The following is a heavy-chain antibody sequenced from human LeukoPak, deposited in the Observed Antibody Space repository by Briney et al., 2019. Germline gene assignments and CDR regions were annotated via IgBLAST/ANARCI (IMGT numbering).Heavy chain of an antibody. CDR3: ARGNGSSRGYFQH. Sequence: GGSLRLSCAASGFTFSSYWMSWVRQAPGKGLEWVANIKQDGSEKYVDSVKGRFTISRDNAKNSLYLQMNSLRAEDTAVYYCARGNGSSRGYFQHWGQGTLVTVSS. CDR1: GFTFSSYW. J-gene: IGHJ1*01. V-gene: IGHV3-7*04. D-gene: IGHD6-13*01. CDR2: IKQDGSEK.